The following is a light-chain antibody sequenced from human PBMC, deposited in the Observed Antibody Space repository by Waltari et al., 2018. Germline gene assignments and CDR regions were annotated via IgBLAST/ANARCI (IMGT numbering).Light chain of an antibody. CDR2: QVS. J-gene: IGKJ3*01. Sequence: DVVMTQSPLSLSVTLGQSVSIYCRSSQSLVDGYGNIDLDWFLQRPGQSPRRLIDQVSKRDSGLPDRFSGSGSDTDFTLKSSRVEAEDVGVYYCLGSPFTFGPVSRLDLK. V-gene: IGKV2-30*01. CDR3: LGSPFT. CDR1: QSLVDGYGNID.